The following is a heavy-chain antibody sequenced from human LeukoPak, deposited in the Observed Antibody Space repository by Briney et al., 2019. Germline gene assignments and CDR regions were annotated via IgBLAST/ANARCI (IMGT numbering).Heavy chain of an antibody. J-gene: IGHJ4*02. CDR2: INPNSGGT. D-gene: IGHD1-1*01. CDR1: GYTFTGYY. CDR3: ARDLPGVERRNFDY. Sequence: GASVKVSCKASGYTFTGYYMHWVRQAPGQGLEWMGWINPNSGGTNYAQKFQGRVTMTRDTSTSTAYMELRSLRSDDTAVYYCARDLPGVERRNFDYWGQGTLVTVSS. V-gene: IGHV1-2*02.